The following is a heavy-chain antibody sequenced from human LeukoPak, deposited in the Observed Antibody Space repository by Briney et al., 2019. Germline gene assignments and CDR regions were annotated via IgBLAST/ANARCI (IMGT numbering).Heavy chain of an antibody. J-gene: IGHJ6*03. CDR1: GGSISSYY. Sequence: NRSETLSLTCTVSGGSISSYYWSWIRQPPGKGLEWIGYIYYSGSTNYNPSLKSRVTISVDTSKNQFSLKLSSVTAADTAVYYCERDPGTYYYYYMDVWGKGTTVTVSS. V-gene: IGHV4-59*01. D-gene: IGHD3-10*01. CDR3: ERDPGTYYYYYMDV. CDR2: IYYSGST.